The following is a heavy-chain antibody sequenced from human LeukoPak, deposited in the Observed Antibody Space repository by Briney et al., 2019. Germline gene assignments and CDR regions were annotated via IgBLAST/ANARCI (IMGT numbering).Heavy chain of an antibody. V-gene: IGHV4-39*01. Sequence: SETLSLTCTVSGGSISSIIYYWGWIRQPPGKGLEWIGTIYYSGSTSYNASLKSQVTISVDTSRNQFSLKLSSVTAADTAVYYCARHSRSVDYGSGSYTWDYWGQGALVTVSS. CDR2: IYYSGST. CDR3: ARHSRSVDYGSGSYTWDY. CDR1: GGSISSIIYY. D-gene: IGHD3-10*01. J-gene: IGHJ4*02.